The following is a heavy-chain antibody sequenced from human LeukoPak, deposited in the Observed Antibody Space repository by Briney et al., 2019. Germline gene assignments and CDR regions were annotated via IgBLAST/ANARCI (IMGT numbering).Heavy chain of an antibody. CDR3: ARARRWNAAVEGWWFDP. Sequence: TGGSLRLSCAASGFTFSSYWMSWVRQAPGKGLEWVANIKQDGSEKYYVDSVKGRFTISRDNAKNSLYLQMNSLRAEDTSVYYCARARRWNAAVEGWWFDPWGQGTLVTVSS. CDR2: IKQDGSEK. CDR1: GFTFSSYW. J-gene: IGHJ5*02. D-gene: IGHD1-1*01. V-gene: IGHV3-7*01.